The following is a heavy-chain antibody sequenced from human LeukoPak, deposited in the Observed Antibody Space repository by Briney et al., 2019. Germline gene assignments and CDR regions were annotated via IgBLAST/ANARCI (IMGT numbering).Heavy chain of an antibody. V-gene: IGHV5-51*01. D-gene: IGHD6-13*01. J-gene: IGHJ4*02. CDR1: GYSFTSYW. CDR2: IYPGDSDT. Sequence: GESLKISCKGSGYSFTSYWIGWVRQMPGKGLEWMGIIYPGDSDTRYGPSFQGQVTISADKSISTAYLQWSSLKASDTAMYYCARQGSSWQKAFDYWGQGTLVTVSS. CDR3: ARQGSSWQKAFDY.